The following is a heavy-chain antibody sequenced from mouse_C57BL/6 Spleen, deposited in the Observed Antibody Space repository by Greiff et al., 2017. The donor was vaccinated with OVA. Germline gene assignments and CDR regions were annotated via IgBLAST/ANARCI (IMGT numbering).Heavy chain of an antibody. CDR2: ISNGGGST. V-gene: IGHV5-12*01. J-gene: IGHJ4*01. CDR1: GFTFSDYY. CDR3: ARDYGSSSWFAY. D-gene: IGHD1-1*01. Sequence: EVKLVESGGGLVQPGGSLKLSCAASGFTFSDYYMYWVRQTPEKRLEWVAYISNGGGSTYYPDTVKGRFTISRDNAKNTLYLQMSRLKSEDTAMYYCARDYGSSSWFAYWGQGTSVTVSS.